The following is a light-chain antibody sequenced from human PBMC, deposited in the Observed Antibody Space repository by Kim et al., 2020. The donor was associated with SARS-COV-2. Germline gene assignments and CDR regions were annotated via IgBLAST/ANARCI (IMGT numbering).Light chain of an antibody. V-gene: IGKV3-15*01. CDR1: QGVTRN. Sequence: VSPGDRATVSCRASQGVTRNLAWYQHKHGQTPRLLIYDASIRATGIPARFSGSGSGTEFTLTISSLQSEDFAVSYCQQYDNWPRTFGQGTKVDIK. CDR2: DAS. CDR3: QQYDNWPRT. J-gene: IGKJ1*01.